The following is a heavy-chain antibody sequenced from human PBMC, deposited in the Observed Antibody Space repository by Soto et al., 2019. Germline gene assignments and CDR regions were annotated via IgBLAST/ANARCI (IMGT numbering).Heavy chain of an antibody. CDR2: IYHSGST. V-gene: IGHV4-4*02. Sequence: SETLSLTCAVSGGSISSSNWWSWVRQPPGKGLEWIGEIYHSGSTNYNPSLKSRVTISVDKSKNQFSLKLSSVTAADTAVYYCASRPQLWSHYYYYGMDVWGQGTTVTVLL. CDR1: GGSISSSNW. D-gene: IGHD3-3*01. J-gene: IGHJ6*02. CDR3: ASRPQLWSHYYYYGMDV.